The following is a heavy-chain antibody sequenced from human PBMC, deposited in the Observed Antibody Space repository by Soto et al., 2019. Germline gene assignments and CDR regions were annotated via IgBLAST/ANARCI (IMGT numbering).Heavy chain of an antibody. CDR3: ARVSWREKYGMDV. CDR1: GFTFSDSY. V-gene: IGHV3-11*01. J-gene: IGHJ6*02. Sequence: GSLRLSCAASGFTFSDSYMSWIRQAPGKGLEWISYITFSGNTVYYADSLKGRFTISRDNAKNSLYLQMNRLRAEDTAVYYCARVSWREKYGMDVWGQGTTVTVSS. CDR2: ITFSGNTV.